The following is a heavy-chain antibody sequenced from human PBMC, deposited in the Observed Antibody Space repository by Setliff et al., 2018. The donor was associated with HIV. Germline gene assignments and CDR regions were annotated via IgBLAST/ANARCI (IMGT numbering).Heavy chain of an antibody. CDR1: GYTFTGYY. Sequence: ASVKVSCKASGYTFTGYYMHWVRQAPGQGLEWMGWINPNSGGTNYAQKFQGRVTMTRDTSISTAYMELSRLGSDATAVFYCAQGAIRDSGSHITTRWGQGTLVTVSS. D-gene: IGHD3-10*01. CDR3: AQGAIRDSGSHITTR. V-gene: IGHV1-2*02. J-gene: IGHJ4*02. CDR2: INPNSGGT.